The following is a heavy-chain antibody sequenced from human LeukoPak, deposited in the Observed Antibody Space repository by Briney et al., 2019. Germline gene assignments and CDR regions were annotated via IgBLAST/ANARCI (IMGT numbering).Heavy chain of an antibody. CDR3: ARDRRGPGYCSSTSCYGDYFDY. CDR2: ISGYNGHT. J-gene: IGHJ4*02. Sequence: ASVKVSCKASGYTFTNYGISWVRQAPGQGLEWMGWISGYNGHTNYAQKFQGRVTITRHTSISTAYMELSSLRSEDTAVYYCARDRRGPGYCSSTSCYGDYFDYWGQGTLVTVSS. CDR1: GYTFTNYG. D-gene: IGHD2-2*01. V-gene: IGHV1-18*01.